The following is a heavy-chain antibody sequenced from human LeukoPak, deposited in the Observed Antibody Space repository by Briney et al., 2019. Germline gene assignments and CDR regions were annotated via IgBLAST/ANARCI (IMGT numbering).Heavy chain of an antibody. D-gene: IGHD2-8*01. CDR1: GFTVNSNC. V-gene: IGHV3-53*01. CDR2: IYSSGGT. J-gene: IGHJ4*02. CDR3: ARDSNGPGY. Sequence: GGSLRLSCAASGFTVNSNCMSWVRQAPGKGLEWVSVIYSSGGTFYADSAKGRFTISRDNSKNTLYLQMNSLRVEDTAVYYCARDSNGPGYWGQGTLVTVSS.